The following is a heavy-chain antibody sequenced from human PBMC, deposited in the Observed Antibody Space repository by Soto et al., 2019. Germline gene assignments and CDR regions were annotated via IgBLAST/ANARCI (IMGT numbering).Heavy chain of an antibody. Sequence: PGGSLRLSCAASGFTFSSYAMSWVRQAPGKGLEWVSAISGSGGSTYYADSVKGRFTISRDNSKNTLYLQMNSLRAEDTAVYYCAKVGDFWSGPQYYYYMDVWGKGTTVTVSS. J-gene: IGHJ6*03. CDR2: ISGSGGST. V-gene: IGHV3-23*01. D-gene: IGHD3-3*01. CDR1: GFTFSSYA. CDR3: AKVGDFWSGPQYYYYMDV.